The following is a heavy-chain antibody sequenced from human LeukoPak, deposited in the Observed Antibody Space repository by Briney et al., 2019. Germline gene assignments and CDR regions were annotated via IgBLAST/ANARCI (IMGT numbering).Heavy chain of an antibody. Sequence: SETLSLTCTVSGGSIRNYYWAWIRQPPGKGLEWIGYIYYSGSTNYNPSLKSRVTISVDTSKNQFSLKLSSVTAADTAVYYCARASSPYDSSGPILYWGQGTLVTVSS. J-gene: IGHJ4*02. V-gene: IGHV4-59*01. CDR1: GGSIRNYY. CDR2: IYYSGST. D-gene: IGHD3-22*01. CDR3: ARASSPYDSSGPILY.